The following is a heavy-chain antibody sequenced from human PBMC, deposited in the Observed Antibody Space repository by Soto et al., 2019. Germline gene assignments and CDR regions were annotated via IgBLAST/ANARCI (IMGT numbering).Heavy chain of an antibody. J-gene: IGHJ4*02. D-gene: IGHD3-9*01. CDR2: IIPIFGTA. CDR1: GGTFSSYA. CDR3: ARDQPSHPYYDILTGYFAY. V-gene: IGHV1-69*13. Sequence: SVKVSCKASGGTFSSYAISWVRQAPGQGLEWMGGIIPIFGTANYAQKFQGRVTITADESTSTAYMELSSLRSEDTAVYYCARDQPSHPYYDILTGYFAYWGQGTLVTVSS.